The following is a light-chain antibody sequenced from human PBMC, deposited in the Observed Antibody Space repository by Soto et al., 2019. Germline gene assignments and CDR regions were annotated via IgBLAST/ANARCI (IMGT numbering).Light chain of an antibody. V-gene: IGLV4-69*01. CDR2: LNRDGSH. Sequence: QSVLTQSPSASASLGASVKLTCTLSSAHSNYAIAWHQQQPEKGPRYLMKLNRDGSHSTGDGIPNLFSGSSSAAERYLTSSSLPSDDEADYYCQTWGTGIVIFGGGTKLTVL. CDR3: QTWGTGIVI. CDR1: SAHSNYA. J-gene: IGLJ2*01.